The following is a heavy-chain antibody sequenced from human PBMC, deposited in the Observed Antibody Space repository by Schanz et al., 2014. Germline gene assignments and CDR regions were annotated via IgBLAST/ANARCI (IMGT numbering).Heavy chain of an antibody. CDR2: ISSSSSYI. D-gene: IGHD2-21*02. Sequence: EGQLVESGGGLVQPGGSLRLSCVVSGFNFRNYWMSWVRQAPGKGLEWVSSISSSSSYISYADSVKGRFTISRDNAKNSLYLQMNSLRAEDTAVYYCARPSDSSWYMDVWGKGTTXTVSS. CDR3: ARPSDSSWYMDV. J-gene: IGHJ6*03. V-gene: IGHV3-21*01. CDR1: GFNFRNYW.